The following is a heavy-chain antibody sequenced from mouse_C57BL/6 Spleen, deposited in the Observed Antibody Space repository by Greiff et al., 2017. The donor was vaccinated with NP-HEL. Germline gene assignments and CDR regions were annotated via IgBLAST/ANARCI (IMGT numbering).Heavy chain of an antibody. Sequence: VQLHQSGAELAKPGASVKLSCKASGYTFTSYWMHWVKQRPGQGLEWIGYINPSSGYTKYNQKFKDKATLTADKSSSTAYMQLSSLTYEDSAVYYCASSYGSSPGFDAMDYWGQGTSVTVSS. J-gene: IGHJ4*01. CDR1: GYTFTSYW. CDR3: ASSYGSSPGFDAMDY. D-gene: IGHD1-1*01. V-gene: IGHV1-7*01. CDR2: INPSSGYT.